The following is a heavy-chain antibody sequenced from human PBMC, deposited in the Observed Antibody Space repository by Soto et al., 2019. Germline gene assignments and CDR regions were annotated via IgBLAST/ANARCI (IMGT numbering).Heavy chain of an antibody. V-gene: IGHV4-34*01. J-gene: IGHJ2*01. CDR2: INHSGSS. D-gene: IGHD6-19*01. Sequence: PSETSSLTCALHGGSLSGFYWTWIRQPPGKGLEWIGEINHSGSSNYNPPLKSRVTMSLDTSRNQFSLSLNSVTAADTAVYYCARMAVPWYFDLWGRGPLVTVSS. CDR3: ARMAVPWYFDL. CDR1: GGSLSGFY.